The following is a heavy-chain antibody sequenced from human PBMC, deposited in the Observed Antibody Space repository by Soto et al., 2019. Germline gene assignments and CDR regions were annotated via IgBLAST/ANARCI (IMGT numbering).Heavy chain of an antibody. CDR2: IIPILGIA. CDR3: ARDIVVVVAATSQGSDAFDI. V-gene: IGHV1-69*04. J-gene: IGHJ3*02. CDR1: GGTLSSYT. Sequence: SVKVSCKASGGTLSSYTISWVRQAPGQGLEWMGRIIPILGIANYAQKFQGRVTITADKSTSTAYMELSSLRSEDTAVYYCARDIVVVVAATSQGSDAFDIWGQGTMVTFSS. D-gene: IGHD2-15*01.